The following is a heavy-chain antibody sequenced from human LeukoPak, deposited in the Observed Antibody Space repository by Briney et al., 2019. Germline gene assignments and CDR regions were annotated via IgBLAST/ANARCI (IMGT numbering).Heavy chain of an antibody. V-gene: IGHV1-69*04. CDR2: IIPILGIA. CDR1: GGTFSSYA. J-gene: IGHJ4*02. CDR3: ARTSQSYELLSGSDLGY. Sequence: GASVKVSCKASGGTFSSYAISWVRQAPGQGLEWMGRIIPILGIASYAQKFQGRVTITADKSTSTAYMELSSLRSEDTAVYYCARTSQSYELLSGSDLGYWGQGTLVTVSS. D-gene: IGHD3/OR15-3a*01.